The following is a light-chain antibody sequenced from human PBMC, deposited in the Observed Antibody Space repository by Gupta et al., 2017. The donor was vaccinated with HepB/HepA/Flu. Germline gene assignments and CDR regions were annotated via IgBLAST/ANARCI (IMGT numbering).Light chain of an antibody. V-gene: IGKV1-9*01. CDR1: QDISNY. J-gene: IGKJ2*01. Sequence: DIQVTQSPSFLSASVGDRVTITCRASQDISNYLAWYQQKPGRAPNPLIYAASTLQSGVPSRFSGTGAGTEFTLTISSRQPEDFATYYCQQLNSYPPLYTFGQGTKLEIK. CDR2: AAS. CDR3: QQLNSYPPLYT.